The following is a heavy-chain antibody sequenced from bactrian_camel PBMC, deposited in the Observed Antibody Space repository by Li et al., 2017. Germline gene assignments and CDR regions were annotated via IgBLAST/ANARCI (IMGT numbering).Heavy chain of an antibody. V-gene: IGHV3-2*01. Sequence: HVQLVESGGGLVQPGGSLRLSCAASGYTYSTPCMGWFRQAPGMEREQVAVFIYTFRRTTRYAEAVKGRFTISQDDAKNVYLQMNSLKPEDTGMYYCAVDITQNCHLVAEFYDSWGQGTQVTVS. CDR2: IYTFRRTT. J-gene: IGHJ4*01. CDR1: GYTYSTPC. CDR3: AVDITQNCHLVAEFYDS. D-gene: IGHD6*01.